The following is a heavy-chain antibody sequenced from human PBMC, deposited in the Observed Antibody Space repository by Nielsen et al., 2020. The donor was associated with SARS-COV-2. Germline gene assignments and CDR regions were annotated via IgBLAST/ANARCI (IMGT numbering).Heavy chain of an antibody. V-gene: IGHV1-18*01. D-gene: IGHD1-26*01. CDR2: ISAYNGNT. Sequence: ASVKVSCKASGGTFSSYAISWVRQAPGQGLEWMGWISAYNGNTNYAQKLQGRVTMTTDTSTSTAYMELRSLRSDDTAVYYCASGEWELLSGNYFDYWGQGTLVTVSS. J-gene: IGHJ4*02. CDR1: GGTFSSYA. CDR3: ASGEWELLSGNYFDY.